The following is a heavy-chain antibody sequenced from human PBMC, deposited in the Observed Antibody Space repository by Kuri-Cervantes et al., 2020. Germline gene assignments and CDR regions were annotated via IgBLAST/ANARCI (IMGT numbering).Heavy chain of an antibody. CDR1: GFTFSSYA. CDR2: IIGGGSNT. CDR3: ARDITMVRGVYRWGGDFDY. J-gene: IGHJ4*02. D-gene: IGHD3-10*01. Sequence: GGSLRLSCAASGFTFSSYAMSWVRQAPGKGLEWVSAIIGGGSNTYYAASVRGRFTISRDNSKSTLYLQMNSLRDEDTAVYYCARDITMVRGVYRWGGDFDYWGQGTLVTVSS. V-gene: IGHV3-23*01.